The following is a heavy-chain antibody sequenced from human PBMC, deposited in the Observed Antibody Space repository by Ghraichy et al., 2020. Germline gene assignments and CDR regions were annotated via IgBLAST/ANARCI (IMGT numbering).Heavy chain of an antibody. V-gene: IGHV4-59*01. Sequence: SETLSLTCIVSGGSISTYYWSWIRQPPGKGLEWIGYIYNSGSTNYNPSLKSRVTISVDTSKNQFSLKLSSVTAADTAVYYCARNPEYSSNWYGTFGYRGQGTLVTVSS. CDR3: ARNPEYSSNWYGTFGY. J-gene: IGHJ4*02. D-gene: IGHD6-13*01. CDR2: IYNSGST. CDR1: GGSISTYY.